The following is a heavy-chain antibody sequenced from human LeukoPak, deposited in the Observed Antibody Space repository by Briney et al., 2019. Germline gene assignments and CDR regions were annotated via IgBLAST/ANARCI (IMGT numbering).Heavy chain of an antibody. CDR1: GGSISSGDYY. D-gene: IGHD2-2*01. CDR3: AREIRVVWRTSNAFDI. V-gene: IGHV4-61*02. Sequence: SQTLSLTCTVSGGSISSGDYYWSWVRQPAGEGLEWIGRIYTSGSTNYNPSLKSRVTISVDTSKNQFSLKLSSVTAADTAVYYCAREIRVVWRTSNAFDIWGQGTMVTVSS. CDR2: IYTSGST. J-gene: IGHJ3*02.